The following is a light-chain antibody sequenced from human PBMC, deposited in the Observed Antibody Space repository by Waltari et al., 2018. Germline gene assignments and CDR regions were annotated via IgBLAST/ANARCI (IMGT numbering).Light chain of an antibody. CDR2: GVN. CDR3: QSYDTSLSVV. V-gene: IGLV1-40*01. CDR1: GSHIGAYD. J-gene: IGLJ2*01. Sequence: QSVLTQPPSVSGAPGPRVTLSCTGSGSHIGAYDVHWYQHRPGKAPTPLIYGVNNRPSGVPDRFFGSKSGTSASLAITSLRAEDEGVYYCQSYDTSLSVVFGGGTKLTVL.